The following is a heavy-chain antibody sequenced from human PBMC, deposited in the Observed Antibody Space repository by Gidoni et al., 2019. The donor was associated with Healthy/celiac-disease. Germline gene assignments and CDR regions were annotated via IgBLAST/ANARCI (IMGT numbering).Heavy chain of an antibody. D-gene: IGHD2-8*01. J-gene: IGHJ4*02. Sequence: EVQLLESGGGLVQPGGSLRLSCAASGFPLRRYAMSWVRQAPGKGLEWVSAISGSGGSTYYADSVKGRFTISRDNSKNTLYLQMNSLRAEDTAVYYCAVAGVGYCTNGVCEDYWGQGTLVTVSS. CDR2: ISGSGGST. V-gene: IGHV3-23*01. CDR3: AVAGVGYCTNGVCEDY. CDR1: GFPLRRYA.